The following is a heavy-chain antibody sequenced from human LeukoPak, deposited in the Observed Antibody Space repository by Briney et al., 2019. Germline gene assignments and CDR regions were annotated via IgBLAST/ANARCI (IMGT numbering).Heavy chain of an antibody. Sequence: ASVEVSCKASGYTFTSYYMHWVRQAPGQGLEWMGIINPSGGSTSYAQRFQGRVTMTRDMSTSTVYMELSSLRSEDTAVYYCAGSWYYYYYYMDVWGKGTTVTVSS. CDR3: AGSWYYYYYYMDV. V-gene: IGHV1-46*01. J-gene: IGHJ6*03. CDR1: GYTFTSYY. D-gene: IGHD6-13*01. CDR2: INPSGGST.